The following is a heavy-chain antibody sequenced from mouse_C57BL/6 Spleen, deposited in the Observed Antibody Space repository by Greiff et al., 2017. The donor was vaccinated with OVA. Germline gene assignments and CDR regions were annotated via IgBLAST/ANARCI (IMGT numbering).Heavy chain of an antibody. V-gene: IGHV5-4*03. CDR2: ISDGGSYT. CDR1: GFTFSSYA. CDR3: ARVYDGYNYWYFDV. Sequence: EVKLVESGGGLVKPGGSLKLSCAASGFTFSSYAMSWVRQTPEKRLEWVATISDGGSYTYYPDNVKGRFTISRDNAKNNLYLQMSHLKSEDTAMYYCARVYDGYNYWYFDVWGTGTTVTVSS. J-gene: IGHJ1*03. D-gene: IGHD2-3*01.